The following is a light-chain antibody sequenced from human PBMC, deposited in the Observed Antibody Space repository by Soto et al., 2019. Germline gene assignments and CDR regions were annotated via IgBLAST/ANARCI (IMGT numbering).Light chain of an antibody. CDR3: CSYAGSSTFYV. CDR2: EVS. V-gene: IGLV2-23*02. Sequence: QSALTQPASVSGSPGQSITISCTGSSSDVGGYNHVSWYQQHPGKAPKLMIYEVSNRPSGVSNRFSGSKSGNTASLTISGLQAEDEADYYCCSYAGSSTFYVFGTGTKLTVL. J-gene: IGLJ1*01. CDR1: SSDVGGYNH.